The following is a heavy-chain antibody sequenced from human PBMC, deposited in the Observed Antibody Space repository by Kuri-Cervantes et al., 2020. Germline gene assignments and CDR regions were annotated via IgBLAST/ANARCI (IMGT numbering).Heavy chain of an antibody. CDR3: AREVAVAGPFDY. V-gene: IGHV3-11*01. D-gene: IGHD6-19*01. Sequence: GESLKISCAASGFTFSDYYMSWIRQAPGKGPEWVSYISSGGVTIYYADSVKGRFTISRDNAKNSLYLQMNSLRAEDTAVYYCAREVAVAGPFDYWGQGTLVTVSS. CDR2: ISSGGVTI. J-gene: IGHJ4*02. CDR1: GFTFSDYY.